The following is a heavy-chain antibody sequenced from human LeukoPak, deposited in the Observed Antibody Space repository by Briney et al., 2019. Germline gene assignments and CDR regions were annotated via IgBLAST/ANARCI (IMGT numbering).Heavy chain of an antibody. Sequence: APVKVSCKASGYTFTSYDINWVRQATGQGLEWMGWMNPNSGNTGYAQKFQGRVTMTRNTSISTAYMELSSLRSEDTAVYYCARGRRIRDGYNLGYWGQGTLVTVSS. J-gene: IGHJ4*02. V-gene: IGHV1-8*01. D-gene: IGHD5-24*01. CDR2: MNPNSGNT. CDR1: GYTFTSYD. CDR3: ARGRRIRDGYNLGY.